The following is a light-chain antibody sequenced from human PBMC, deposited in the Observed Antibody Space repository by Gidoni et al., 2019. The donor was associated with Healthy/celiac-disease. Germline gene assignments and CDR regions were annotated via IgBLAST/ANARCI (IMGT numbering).Light chain of an antibody. CDR1: QGISNY. CDR2: AAS. V-gene: IGKV1-27*01. J-gene: IGKJ4*01. Sequence: DIQMTQSPSSLSASVGDRVTITCRVSQGISNYLAWYQQKPGKVPKLLIYAASTLQSGVPSRFSGSGSGTDFTLTISSLQPEDVATYYCQKYNSAPLTFXGXTKVEIK. CDR3: QKYNSAPLT.